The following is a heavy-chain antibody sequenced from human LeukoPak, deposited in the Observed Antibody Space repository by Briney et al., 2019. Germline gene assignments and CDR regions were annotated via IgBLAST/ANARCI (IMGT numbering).Heavy chain of an antibody. CDR2: IRGSSDII. Sequence: GGPLRLSCATCGVTFSNHLMNYLRQAPGKGREEVSAIRGSSDIIHYTDYVQGRFTISRDKAKESQYLQTKSLRSEDTADYSCTRVRDGSVCSCVIFEYWGQGTLVTVTS. CDR3: TRVRDGSVCSCVIFEY. J-gene: IGHJ4*02. CDR1: GVTFSNHL. V-gene: IGHV3-48*01. D-gene: IGHD3-10*01.